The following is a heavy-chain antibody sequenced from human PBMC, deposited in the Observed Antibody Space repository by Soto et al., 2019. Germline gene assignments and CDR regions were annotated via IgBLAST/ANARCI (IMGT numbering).Heavy chain of an antibody. Sequence: QITLEESAPTLVRPTQTLTLSCIFSGFSLSTGGVAVGWIRQPPGKALEWLALIYWNDDKLYSPSLKTRLTVTNDTSKNQVVIKMTHVDPVDTAAYYCEHKLRYLDTLDVWGRGTTVTVSS. D-gene: IGHD3-9*01. V-gene: IGHV2-5*01. CDR2: IYWNDDK. CDR1: GFSLSTGGVA. J-gene: IGHJ6*01. CDR3: EHKLRYLDTLDV.